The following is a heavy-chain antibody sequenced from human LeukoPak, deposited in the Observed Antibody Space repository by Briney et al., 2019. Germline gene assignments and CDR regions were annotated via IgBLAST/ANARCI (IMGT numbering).Heavy chain of an antibody. V-gene: IGHV4-39*01. J-gene: IGHJ3*02. CDR2: IYYSGST. D-gene: IGHD2-21*01. CDR1: GGSISSSSYY. CDR3: ARPEPSYCGGDCYHAFDI. Sequence: SETLSLTCTVSGGSISSSSYYWGWIRQPPGKGLEWIGSIYYSGSTYYNPSLKSRVTISVDTSKNQFSLKLTSVTAADTAVYYRARPEPSYCGGDCYHAFDIWGQGTMVTVSS.